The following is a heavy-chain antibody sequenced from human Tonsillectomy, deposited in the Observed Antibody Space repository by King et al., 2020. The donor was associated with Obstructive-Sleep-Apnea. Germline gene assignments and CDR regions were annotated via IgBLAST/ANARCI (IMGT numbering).Heavy chain of an antibody. CDR2: IYYSGGT. V-gene: IGHV4-59*01. J-gene: IGHJ6*02. D-gene: IGHD3-22*01. CDR1: GDSINSYY. Sequence: QLQESGPGLVKPSETLSLTCTVSGDSINSYYWSWIRQPPGKGLEWIGYIYYSGGTNYNPSLKSRVTIAVDTSKTQFSLKLSSVTAADTAVYFCARDRSHYDSSDFSPYGMDVWGQGTTVTVSS. CDR3: ARDRSHYDSSDFSPYGMDV.